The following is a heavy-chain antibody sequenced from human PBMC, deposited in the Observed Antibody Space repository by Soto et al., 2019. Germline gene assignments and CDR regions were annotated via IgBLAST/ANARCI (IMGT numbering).Heavy chain of an antibody. Sequence: QVQLVQSGAEVKKPGASVKVSCKASGYTFSDHDINWVRQASGQGPEWLGWMNPTSVDTGYAQNFQGRVTMTRDTSKRTAYMELSSLRSEDTAVYYCARVGGNWNDDYFDYWGQGTLVTVSS. CDR2: MNPTSVDT. J-gene: IGHJ4*02. D-gene: IGHD1-1*01. V-gene: IGHV1-8*01. CDR3: ARVGGNWNDDYFDY. CDR1: GYTFSDHD.